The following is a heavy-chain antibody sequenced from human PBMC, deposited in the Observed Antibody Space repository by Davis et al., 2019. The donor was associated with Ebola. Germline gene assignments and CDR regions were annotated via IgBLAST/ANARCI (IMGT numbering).Heavy chain of an antibody. CDR3: TRDRGWGLLSFGDY. D-gene: IGHD1-26*01. CDR2: IRSKAYGGTT. Sequence: GESLKISCTASGFTFGDYAMSWVRQAPGKGLEWVGFIRSKAYGGTTEYAASAKGRFTISRDDSKSIAYLQMNSLKTEDTAVYYCTRDRGWGLLSFGDYWGQGTLVTVSS. V-gene: IGHV3-49*04. J-gene: IGHJ4*02. CDR1: GFTFGDYA.